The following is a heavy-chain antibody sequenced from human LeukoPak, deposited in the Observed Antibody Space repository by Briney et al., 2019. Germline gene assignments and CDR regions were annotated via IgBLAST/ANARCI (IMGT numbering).Heavy chain of an antibody. CDR3: ARDGGYDILTGTLNWFDP. Sequence: EASVKVSCKASGYTFTGYYMHWVRQAPGQGLEWMGWISAYNGNTNYAQKLQGRVTMTTDTSTSTAYMELRSLRSDDTAVYYCARDGGYDILTGTLNWFDPWGQGTLVTVSS. V-gene: IGHV1-18*04. J-gene: IGHJ5*02. CDR1: GYTFTGYY. CDR2: ISAYNGNT. D-gene: IGHD3-9*01.